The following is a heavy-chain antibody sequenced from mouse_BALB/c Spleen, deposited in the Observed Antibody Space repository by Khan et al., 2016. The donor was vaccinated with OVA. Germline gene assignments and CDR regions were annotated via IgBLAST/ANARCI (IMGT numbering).Heavy chain of an antibody. Sequence: VQLKQSGPELMKPGASVKISCKASGYSFTSYYMHWVKQSHGKTLEWIGYIDPFNGVTTYNQKFKGKATLTVDKSSSTAYMHLSSLTSEDSAVYYCARHGSTSWFAYWGQGTLVTVAA. CDR3: ARHGSTSWFAY. V-gene: IGHV1-31*01. J-gene: IGHJ3*01. D-gene: IGHD1-1*01. CDR2: IDPFNGVT. CDR1: GYSFTSYY.